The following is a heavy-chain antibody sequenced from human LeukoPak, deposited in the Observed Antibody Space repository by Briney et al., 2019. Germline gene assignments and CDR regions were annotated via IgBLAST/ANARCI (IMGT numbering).Heavy chain of an antibody. Sequence: SETLSLTCAVYGGSFSGYYWSWIRQPPGKGLEWIGVINHSGSTNYNPSLKSRVTISVDTSKNQFSLKLSSVTAADTAVYYCARSRITMVRGVIIRGNFDYWGQGTLVTVSS. V-gene: IGHV4-34*01. CDR1: GGSFSGYY. D-gene: IGHD3-10*01. CDR3: ARSRITMVRGVIIRGNFDY. CDR2: INHSGST. J-gene: IGHJ4*02.